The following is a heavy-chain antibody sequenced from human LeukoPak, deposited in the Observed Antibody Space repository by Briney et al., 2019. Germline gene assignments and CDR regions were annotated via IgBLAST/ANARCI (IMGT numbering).Heavy chain of an antibody. V-gene: IGHV3-48*01. CDR3: ARGGRTTWHGMDV. CDR1: GFTFSSYS. D-gene: IGHD4-17*01. J-gene: IGHJ6*02. Sequence: PGRSLRLSCAASGFTFSSYSMNWVRQAPGKGLEWVSYISSSSSTIYYADSVKGRFTISRDNAKNSLYLQMNSLRAEDTAVYYCARGGRTTWHGMDVWGQGTTVTVSS. CDR2: ISSSSSTI.